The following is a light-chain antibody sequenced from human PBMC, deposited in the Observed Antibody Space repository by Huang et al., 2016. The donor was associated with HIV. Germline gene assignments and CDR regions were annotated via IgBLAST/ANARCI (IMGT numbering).Light chain of an antibody. CDR2: QVS. CDR1: QSLIHSNGNTY. Sequence: VVLTQSPLYLSVTLGQPASISCRSSQSLIHSNGNTYLNWVQQRPGQSPRRLISQVSRRDSGVPDRCSGSGSGTDFTLKISRVEDEDVGVYYCMQGTHLFTFGGGTRVDIK. V-gene: IGKV2-30*02. J-gene: IGKJ4*01. CDR3: MQGTHLFT.